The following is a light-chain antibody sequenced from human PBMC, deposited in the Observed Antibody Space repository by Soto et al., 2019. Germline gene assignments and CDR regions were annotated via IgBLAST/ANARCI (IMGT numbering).Light chain of an antibody. Sequence: QLVLTQPPSASGSPGQSVTISCTGTSSDVGHYNYVSWYQQHPGKAPKLMIYEVSKRPSGVPDRFSGSKSGDTASLTVSGLHAEDEANYYCCSYAGNNNWLFGGGTKVTVL. CDR3: CSYAGNNNWL. V-gene: IGLV2-8*01. J-gene: IGLJ2*01. CDR1: SSDVGHYNY. CDR2: EVS.